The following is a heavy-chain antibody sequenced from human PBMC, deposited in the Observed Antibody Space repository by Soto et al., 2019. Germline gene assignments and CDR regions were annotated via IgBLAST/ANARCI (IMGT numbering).Heavy chain of an antibody. Sequence: LSLTCTVSGGSISSSSYYWGWIRQPPGKGLEWIGGIYYSGSTYYNPSLKSRVTISVDTSKNQFSLKLSSVTAADTAVYYCARRVSPYSGSYLNWFDPWGQGTLVTVSS. CDR1: GGSISSSSYY. CDR2: IYYSGST. CDR3: ARRVSPYSGSYLNWFDP. J-gene: IGHJ5*02. D-gene: IGHD1-26*01. V-gene: IGHV4-39*01.